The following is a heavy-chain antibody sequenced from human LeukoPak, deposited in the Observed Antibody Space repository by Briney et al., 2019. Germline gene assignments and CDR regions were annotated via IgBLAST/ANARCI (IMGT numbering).Heavy chain of an antibody. J-gene: IGHJ4*02. D-gene: IGHD2-2*01. V-gene: IGHV3-30*03. CDR2: ISYDGSNK. Sequence: PGRSLRLSCAASGFTFSSYGMHWVRQAPGKGLEWVAVISYDGSNKYYADSVKGRFTISRDNSKNTLYLQMNSLRAEDTAVYYCGSSNSIDYWGQGTLVTVSS. CDR3: GSSNSIDY. CDR1: GFTFSSYG.